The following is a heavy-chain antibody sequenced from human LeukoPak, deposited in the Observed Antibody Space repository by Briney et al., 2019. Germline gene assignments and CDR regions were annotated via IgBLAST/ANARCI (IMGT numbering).Heavy chain of an antibody. D-gene: IGHD3-10*01. CDR1: GGTFSGYY. CDR3: ARSINFRFHS. Sequence: SETLSLTCGVSGGTFSGYYWAWIRQAPGQGLEWIGDIYHSGKTNYNPTLKNRLTISVDTSKNQFSLKLASVTAADAAIYYCARSINFRFHSWGQETLVTVSS. J-gene: IGHJ5*02. CDR2: IYHSGKT. V-gene: IGHV4-34*01.